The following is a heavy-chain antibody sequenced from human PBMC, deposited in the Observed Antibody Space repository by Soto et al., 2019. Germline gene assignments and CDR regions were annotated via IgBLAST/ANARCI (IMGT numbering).Heavy chain of an antibody. V-gene: IGHV3-33*01. D-gene: IGHD2-15*01. Sequence: PGGSLRLSCAASGFTFGIYAMHWVRQAPGKGLEWVAAVWYDGSNQYYGDSVKGRFTISRDNSKNTLSLRVNSLRAEDTAVYFCAREVSCSGGSCYRGNFDYWGPGTLVTVSS. CDR2: VWYDGSNQ. J-gene: IGHJ4*02. CDR3: AREVSCSGGSCYRGNFDY. CDR1: GFTFGIYA.